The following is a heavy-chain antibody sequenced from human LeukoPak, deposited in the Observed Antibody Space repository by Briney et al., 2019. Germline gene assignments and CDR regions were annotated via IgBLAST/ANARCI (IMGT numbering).Heavy chain of an antibody. V-gene: IGHV3-48*03. CDR2: ISSSGSTI. CDR1: GFTFSSYE. J-gene: IGHJ6*04. Sequence: GGSLRLSCAASGFTFSSYEMNWVRQAPGKGLEWVSYISSSGSTIYYADSVKGRFTISRDNAKNSLYLQMNSLRAEDTAVYCCARQKDYGDYGLYYYGMDVWGKGTTVTVSS. CDR3: ARQKDYGDYGLYYYGMDV. D-gene: IGHD4-17*01.